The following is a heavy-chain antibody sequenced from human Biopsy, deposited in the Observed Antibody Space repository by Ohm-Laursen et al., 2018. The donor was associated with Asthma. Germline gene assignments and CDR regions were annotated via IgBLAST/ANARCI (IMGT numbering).Heavy chain of an antibody. CDR3: ARHWDWGSFFDY. V-gene: IGHV4-39*01. D-gene: IGHD7-27*01. CDR1: GGSMSSSSYY. J-gene: IGHJ4*02. CDR2: ISYTGSA. Sequence: SDTLSLTCIVSGGSMSSSSYYWGWIRQPPGKGLEWMGSISYTGSAYHNPSLKSRLTISVDTSKNHFSLKLSSVTAADTAVYYCARHWDWGSFFDYWGQGTPVTVSS.